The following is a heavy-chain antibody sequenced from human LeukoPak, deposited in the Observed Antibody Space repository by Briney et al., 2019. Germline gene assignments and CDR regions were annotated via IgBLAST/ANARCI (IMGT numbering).Heavy chain of an antibody. D-gene: IGHD2-2*01. CDR3: AGATSREAFDI. CDR2: IYYSGST. V-gene: IGHV4-59*01. J-gene: IGHJ3*02. Sequence: SETLSLTCTVSGASITTYYWSWIRQPPGKGLEWIGYIYYSGSTNYTPSLKSRVTISINTSKNQFSLRLSSVTAADTAVYYCAGATSREAFDIWGQGTRVTVSS. CDR1: GASITTYY.